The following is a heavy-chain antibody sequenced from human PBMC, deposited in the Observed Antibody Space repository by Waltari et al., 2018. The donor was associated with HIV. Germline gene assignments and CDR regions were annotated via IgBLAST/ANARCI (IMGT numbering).Heavy chain of an antibody. V-gene: IGHV2-70*04. CDR1: GLSVTTVGVR. J-gene: IGHJ5*01. CDR3: VRMGGSYSHWFDS. D-gene: IGHD1-26*01. CDR2: IDWDDEK. Sequence: QVTLKESGPALVKPTQTLTLTCTLSGLSVTTVGVRMSWIRQPPGRALEWLARIDWDDEKFYSPSLKTRFTISRDTPKNQVVLTMTQMDPQDTATYYCVRMGGSYSHWFDSWGQGTLVTVSS.